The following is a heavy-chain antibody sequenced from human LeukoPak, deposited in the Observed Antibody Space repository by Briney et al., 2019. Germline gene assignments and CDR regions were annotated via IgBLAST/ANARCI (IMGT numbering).Heavy chain of an antibody. V-gene: IGHV4-34*01. CDR2: INHSGST. J-gene: IGHJ6*02. CDR1: GGSFSGYY. Sequence: PSETLSLTCAVYGGSFSGYYWSWIRQPPGKGLEWIGEINHSGSTNYNPSLKSRVTISVDTSKNQFSLKLSSVTAADTAVCYCARDRSGRSGYPERNYYYYYGMDVWGQGTTVTVSS. D-gene: IGHD3-3*01. CDR3: ARDRSGRSGYPERNYYYYYGMDV.